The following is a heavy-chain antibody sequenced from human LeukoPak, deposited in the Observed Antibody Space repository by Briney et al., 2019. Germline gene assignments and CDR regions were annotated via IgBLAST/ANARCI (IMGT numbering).Heavy chain of an antibody. CDR2: ISYDGSNK. V-gene: IGHV3-30-3*01. J-gene: IGHJ4*02. Sequence: GGSLRLSCAASGFTFSSYAMHWVRQAPGKGLEWVAVISYDGSNKYYADSVKGRFTISRDNSKDTLYLQMNSLRAEDTAVYYCARDTSATTFDYWGQGTLVTVSS. CDR1: GFTFSSYA. D-gene: IGHD1-1*01. CDR3: ARDTSATTFDY.